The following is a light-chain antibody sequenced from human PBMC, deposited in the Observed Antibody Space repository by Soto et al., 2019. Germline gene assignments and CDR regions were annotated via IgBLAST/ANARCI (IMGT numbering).Light chain of an antibody. CDR1: QSLSIN. Sequence: EVVMTQSPATLSVSPGEGATLSCGASQSLSINLGWYQQKPGQAPRLLIYGASTRATGISARFSGSGSEADFSLTINRLEPEDFAVYFCQQYGSSPITFGQGTRLEIK. J-gene: IGKJ5*01. CDR2: GAS. CDR3: QQYGSSPIT. V-gene: IGKV3-20*01.